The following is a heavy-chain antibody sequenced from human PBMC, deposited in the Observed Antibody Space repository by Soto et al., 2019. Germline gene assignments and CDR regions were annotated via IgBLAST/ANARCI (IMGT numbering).Heavy chain of an antibody. CDR3: ARFVLRFLEWLLPRGFDP. D-gene: IGHD3-3*01. V-gene: IGHV4-34*01. CDR1: GGSFSGYY. J-gene: IGHJ5*02. CDR2: INHSGST. Sequence: QVQLQQWGAGLLKPSETLSLTCAVYGGSFSGYYWSWIRQPPGKGLEWIGEINHSGSTNYNPSLKSRVTISVDTSKNQFSLKLSSVTAADTAVYYCARFVLRFLEWLLPRGFDPWGQGTLVTVSS.